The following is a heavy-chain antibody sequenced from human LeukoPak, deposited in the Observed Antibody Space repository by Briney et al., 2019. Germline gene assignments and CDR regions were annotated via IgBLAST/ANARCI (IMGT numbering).Heavy chain of an antibody. D-gene: IGHD3-10*01. CDR1: GFTLAIHA. CDR2: ISGDGAST. V-gene: IGHV3-23*01. J-gene: IGHJ3*01. Sequence: GSLRLSCAASGFTLAIHAMTWVRQAPGKGLEWVSGISGDGASTHYAESVKGQFTISRDNSQNTLFLQMNSLRVEDTAIYYCAKDSYVSGRPLHTFDVWGQGTMVTVSS. CDR3: AKDSYVSGRPLHTFDV.